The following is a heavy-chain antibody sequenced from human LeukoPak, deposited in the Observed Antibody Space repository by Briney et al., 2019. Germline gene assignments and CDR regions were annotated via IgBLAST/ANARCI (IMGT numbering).Heavy chain of an antibody. CDR2: MYYSGGT. Sequence: SETLSLTCTVSGGSISSSSHYWGWIRQPPGKGLEWIGSMYYSGGTYYNPSLKSRVTISVDKSKNQFSLKLSSVTAADTAVYYCARLQGGAFDIWGQGTMVTVSS. D-gene: IGHD4-11*01. CDR1: GGSISSSSHY. CDR3: ARLQGGAFDI. V-gene: IGHV4-39*07. J-gene: IGHJ3*02.